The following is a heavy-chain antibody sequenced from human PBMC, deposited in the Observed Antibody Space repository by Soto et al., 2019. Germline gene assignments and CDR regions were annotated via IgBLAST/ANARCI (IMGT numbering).Heavy chain of an antibody. J-gene: IGHJ4*02. CDR2: IYYSGST. D-gene: IGHD4-4*01. CDR1: GGSISSYY. Sequence: SSDTLSLTCTVSGGSISSYYWSWIRQPPGKGLEWIGYIYYSGSTNYNPFLKSRVTISVDTSKNQFSLKLSSVTAADTAVYYCARRYSGTLDYWGQGTLVTVS. V-gene: IGHV4-59*08. CDR3: ARRYSGTLDY.